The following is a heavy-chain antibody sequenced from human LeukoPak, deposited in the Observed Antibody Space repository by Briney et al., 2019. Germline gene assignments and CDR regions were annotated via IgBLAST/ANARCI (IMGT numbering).Heavy chain of an antibody. D-gene: IGHD4-23*01. CDR1: GGSFSGYY. Sequence: SETLSLTCAVYGGSFSGYYWVWIRQPPGKGLEWIGTIYYSGTTYYNPSLKSRVTISVDTSKNQFSLKLSSVTAADTAVYYCARNYGGNRRPPNFDCWGQGTLVTVSS. J-gene: IGHJ4*02. CDR3: ARNYGGNRRPPNFDC. V-gene: IGHV4-34*01. CDR2: IYYSGTT.